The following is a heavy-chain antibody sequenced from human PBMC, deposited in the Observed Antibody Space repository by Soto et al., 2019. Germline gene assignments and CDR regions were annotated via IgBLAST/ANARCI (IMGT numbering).Heavy chain of an antibody. CDR3: AKCLQWLVWVFDY. J-gene: IGHJ4*02. CDR1: GFSFNNYA. D-gene: IGHD6-19*01. V-gene: IGHV3-23*01. CDR2: ISGGGGKI. Sequence: EVQLLESGGHLVQPGESLRLSCAASGFSFNNYAMTWVRQAPGKGLEWLATISGGGGKISYADSVRGRITISRDNSKNMLYLQINSLRPEDTAVYCCAKCLQWLVWVFDYWGPETLVTV.